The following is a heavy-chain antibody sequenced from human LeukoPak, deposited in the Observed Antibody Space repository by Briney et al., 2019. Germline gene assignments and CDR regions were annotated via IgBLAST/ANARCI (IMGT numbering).Heavy chain of an antibody. Sequence: PGGSLRLSCAASGFTFSSSAMSWVRQAPGKGLEWVSNISGSGSGGSTYYADSVKGRFTISRDNSKNTLYLQMNSLRAEDTAVYYCAKLREWELPDLFDYWGQGTLVTVSS. CDR3: AKLREWELPDLFDY. D-gene: IGHD1-26*01. CDR1: GFTFSSSA. J-gene: IGHJ4*02. V-gene: IGHV3-23*01. CDR2: ISGSGSGGST.